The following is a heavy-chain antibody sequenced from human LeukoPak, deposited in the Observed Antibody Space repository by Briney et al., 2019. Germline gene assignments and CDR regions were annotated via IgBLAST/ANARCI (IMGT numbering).Heavy chain of an antibody. J-gene: IGHJ4*02. D-gene: IGHD6-19*01. CDR2: ISGSGGST. CDR3: ARAVAGLFDY. V-gene: IGHV3-23*01. Sequence: GGSLRLSCAASGFTFSSYGMSWVRQAPGKGLEWVSAISGSGGSTYYADSVKGRFTISRDNAKNSLYLQMNSLRAEDTAVYYCARAVAGLFDYWGQGTLVTVSS. CDR1: GFTFSSYG.